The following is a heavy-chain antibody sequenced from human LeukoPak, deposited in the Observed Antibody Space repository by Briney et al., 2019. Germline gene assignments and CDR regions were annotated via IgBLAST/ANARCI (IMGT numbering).Heavy chain of an antibody. V-gene: IGHV4-34*01. J-gene: IGHJ6*03. D-gene: IGHD6-25*01. CDR3: ARRKVAAAGKTHYYYYMDV. Sequence: SETLSLTCAVYGGSFSGYYWSWIRQPPGKGLEWIGEINHSGSTNYNPSLKSRVTISVDKSKNQFSLKLSSVTAADTAVYYCARRKVAAAGKTHYYYYMDVWGKGTTVTVSS. CDR1: GGSFSGYY. CDR2: INHSGST.